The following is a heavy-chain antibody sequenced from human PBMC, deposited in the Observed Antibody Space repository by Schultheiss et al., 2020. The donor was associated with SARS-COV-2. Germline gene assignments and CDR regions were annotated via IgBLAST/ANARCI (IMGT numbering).Heavy chain of an antibody. D-gene: IGHD3-10*01. CDR3: ARGLITMVRGSTDY. CDR2: ISGSGGST. V-gene: IGHV3-23*01. J-gene: IGHJ4*02. Sequence: GESLKISCAASGFTFSSYAMSWVRQAPGKGLEWVSAISGSGGSTYYADSVKGRFTISRDNSKNTLYLQMGSLRAEDMAVYYCARGLITMVRGSTDYWGQGTLVTVSS. CDR1: GFTFSSYA.